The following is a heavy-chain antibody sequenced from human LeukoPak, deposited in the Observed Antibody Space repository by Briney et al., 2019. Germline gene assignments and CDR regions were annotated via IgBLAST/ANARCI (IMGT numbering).Heavy chain of an antibody. J-gene: IGHJ4*02. CDR2: IYYSGST. CDR1: GGSISSYY. CDR3: ARVSEYSSGWYFDY. Sequence: SETLSLTCTVSGGSISSYYWSWIRQPPGKGLEWIGYIYYSGSTNYNPSLKSRVTISVDTSKNQFSLKLSSVTAADTAVYYCARVSEYSSGWYFDYWGQGTLVTVSS. D-gene: IGHD6-19*01. V-gene: IGHV4-59*01.